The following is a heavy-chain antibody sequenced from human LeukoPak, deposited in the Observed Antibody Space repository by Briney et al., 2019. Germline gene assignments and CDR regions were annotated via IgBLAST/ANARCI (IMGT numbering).Heavy chain of an antibody. CDR3: ARDVDRFDY. Sequence: SETLSLTCSVSSFSISSGHYWGWIQQPPGKGLEWIGSIYHSGPTCYNPSLKSRVTISVDTSKNHFSLTLTSVTAADTAVYYCARDVDRFDYWGQGTLVTVSS. D-gene: IGHD2-21*01. V-gene: IGHV4-38-2*02. J-gene: IGHJ4*02. CDR2: IYHSGPT. CDR1: SFSISSGHY.